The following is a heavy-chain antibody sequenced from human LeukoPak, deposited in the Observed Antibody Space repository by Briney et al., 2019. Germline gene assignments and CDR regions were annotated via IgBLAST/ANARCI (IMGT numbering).Heavy chain of an antibody. CDR3: ARGGFESCSAGSCLLGNY. CDR2: IYYIGTT. Sequence: SETLSLTCTVSRGSISPYYWSWIRQSPGKGLEWIGYIYYIGTTNYNPSLQSRVTMSVDTSTNQFTLNLASVTAADTAVHYCARGGFESCSAGSCLLGNYWGQGILVAVSS. J-gene: IGHJ4*02. V-gene: IGHV4-59*01. CDR1: RGSISPYY. D-gene: IGHD2-15*01.